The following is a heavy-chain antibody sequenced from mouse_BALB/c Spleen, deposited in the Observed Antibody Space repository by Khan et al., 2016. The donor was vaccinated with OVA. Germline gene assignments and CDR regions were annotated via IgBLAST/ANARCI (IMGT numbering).Heavy chain of an antibody. V-gene: IGHV1-5*01. CDR1: LSLFTLL. J-gene: IGHJ2*01. Sequence: VPPEEFGTVIARPWTFVKDFLQAFCLSLFTLLIHWVKQRPGQGPEWNCGIFFGNCDTTYNQKFKVAVKLTVLTSASTAYMELSNLTNEDSAVYYCTRWVRGFDYWGQGTTLTVSS. CDR3: TRWVRGFDY. CDR2: IFFGNCDT.